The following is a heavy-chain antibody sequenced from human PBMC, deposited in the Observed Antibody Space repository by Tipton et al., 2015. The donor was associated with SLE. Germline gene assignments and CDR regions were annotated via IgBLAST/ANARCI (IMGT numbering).Heavy chain of an antibody. CDR1: GFTFSSYD. CDR2: VYSGGST. Sequence: SLRLSCAASGFTFSSYDMSWVRQAPGRGLEWVSVVYSGGSTYYSDSVKGRFTVSRDNSKNTVYLQMNSLRNDDAAVYYCARGRYYFDYWGQGTLVTVSS. CDR3: ARGRYYFDY. J-gene: IGHJ4*02. V-gene: IGHV3-53*05.